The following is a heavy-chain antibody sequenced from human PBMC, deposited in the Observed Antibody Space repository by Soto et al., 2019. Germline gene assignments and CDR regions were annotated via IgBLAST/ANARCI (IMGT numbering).Heavy chain of an antibody. CDR3: ARDIALQHYYYYGMDV. CDR1: GFTFSSYA. Sequence: GGALRLYCAASGFTFSSYAMHWVRQAPGKGLEWVAVISYDGSNKYYADSVKGRFTISRDNSKNTLYLQMNSLRAEDTAVYYCARDIALQHYYYYGMDVWGQGTTVTVSS. J-gene: IGHJ6*02. CDR2: ISYDGSNK. V-gene: IGHV3-30-3*01. D-gene: IGHD6-13*01.